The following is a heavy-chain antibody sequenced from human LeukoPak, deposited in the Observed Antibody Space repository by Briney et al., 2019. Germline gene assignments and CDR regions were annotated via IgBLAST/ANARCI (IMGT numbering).Heavy chain of an antibody. CDR2: ISTTTSAI. Sequence: GGSLRLSCAASGFTFSTYSMNWVRQAPGKGLEWVSYISTTTSAIYYADSVKGRLTVSRDNAKSSLYLQMNSLRADDTAVYYCARAPYGERGGSDYWGQGTLVTVSS. CDR3: ARAPYGERGGSDY. V-gene: IGHV3-48*01. CDR1: GFTFSTYS. J-gene: IGHJ4*02. D-gene: IGHD4-17*01.